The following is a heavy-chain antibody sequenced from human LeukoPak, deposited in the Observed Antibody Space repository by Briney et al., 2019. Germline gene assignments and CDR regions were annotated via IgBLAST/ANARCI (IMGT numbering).Heavy chain of an antibody. V-gene: IGHV4-59*01. CDR3: ARVTEYLTDAYFDY. J-gene: IGHJ4*02. Sequence: KPSETLSLTCTGSGGSINSYYWSWIRQPPGKGLEGIGYLYYRGSTNYNPSLKSRLTISVDTSKHQFPLTLSSSTAAYTAFYYSARVTEYLTDAYFDYWGQGTLVPVSS. CDR2: LYYRGST. D-gene: IGHD6-6*01. CDR1: GGSINSYY.